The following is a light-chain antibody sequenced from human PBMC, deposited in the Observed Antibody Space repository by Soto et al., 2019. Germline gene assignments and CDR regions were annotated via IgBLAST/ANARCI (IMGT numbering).Light chain of an antibody. CDR2: GAS. CDR3: QHFNNWPPYT. CDR1: QSVSSN. Sequence: EIVMTQSLATLSVSPGERATLSCRASQSVSSNLAWYQQKPGQAPRLLIYGASTRATGIPARFSGSGSGTEFTLTISSLQSEDFAVYFCQHFNNWPPYTFGQGTKLEIK. V-gene: IGKV3-15*01. J-gene: IGKJ2*01.